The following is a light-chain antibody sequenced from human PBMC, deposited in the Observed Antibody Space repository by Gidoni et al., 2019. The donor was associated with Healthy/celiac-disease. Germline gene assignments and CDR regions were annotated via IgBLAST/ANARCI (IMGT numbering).Light chain of an antibody. V-gene: IGLV3-19*01. Sequence: SSELTQDPAVSVALGQTVRITCQGDSLRRYYASWYQQKPGQAPVLVIYGKNNRPSGIPDRFSGSSSGNTASLTSTGAQAEDEADYYCNSRDSSGNHPWVFGGGTKLTVL. CDR1: SLRRYY. CDR2: GKN. J-gene: IGLJ3*02. CDR3: NSRDSSGNHPWV.